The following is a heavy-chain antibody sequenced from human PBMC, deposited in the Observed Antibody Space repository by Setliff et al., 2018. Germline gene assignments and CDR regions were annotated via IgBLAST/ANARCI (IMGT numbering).Heavy chain of an antibody. Sequence: PGGSLRLSCAASGYTFSRYWMSWVRQAPGKGLEWVANIKQDGSEKYYVDSVKGRSTISRDNAKNSLYLQMNSLRAEDTAVYYCARDHVYGSQYYYYYYGMDVWGQGTTVTVSS. CDR2: IKQDGSEK. D-gene: IGHD3-10*01. V-gene: IGHV3-7*01. CDR3: ARDHVYGSQYYYYYYGMDV. J-gene: IGHJ6*02. CDR1: GYTFSRYW.